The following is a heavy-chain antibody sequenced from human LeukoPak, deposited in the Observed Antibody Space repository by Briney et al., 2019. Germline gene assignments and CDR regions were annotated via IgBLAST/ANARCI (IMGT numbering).Heavy chain of an antibody. J-gene: IGHJ4*02. V-gene: IGHV3-11*01. D-gene: IGHD2-21*02. CDR3: ARDFVRVTSFDY. CDR1: GFIFTNYW. Sequence: GGSLRLSCVGSGFIFTNYWMTWIRQAPGKGLEWVSYISSSGSTIYYADSVKGRFTISRDNAKNSLYLQMNSLRAEDTAVYYCARDFVRVTSFDYWGQGTLVTVSS. CDR2: ISSSGSTI.